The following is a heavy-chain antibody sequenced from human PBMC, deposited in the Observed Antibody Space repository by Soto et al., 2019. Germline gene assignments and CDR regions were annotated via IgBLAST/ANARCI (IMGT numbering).Heavy chain of an antibody. D-gene: IGHD3-22*01. CDR1: GDSITSYY. J-gene: IGHJ6*02. V-gene: IGHV4-59*01. CDR3: ARAPLYYENSGLLDPYYGMDV. CDR2: IYYTGST. Sequence: SETLSLTCSVSGDSITSYYWSWIRQPPGKGLEWIAYIYYTGSTNYNPSLKSRVTLSVDTSKNQFSLKLTSVTAADTAVYYCARAPLYYENSGLLDPYYGMDVWGQGTTVTVS.